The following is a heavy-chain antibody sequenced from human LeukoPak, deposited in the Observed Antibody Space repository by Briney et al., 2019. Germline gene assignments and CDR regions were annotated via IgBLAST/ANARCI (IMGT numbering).Heavy chain of an antibody. D-gene: IGHD6-19*01. CDR1: GFTVSSNY. J-gene: IGHJ3*02. V-gene: IGHV3-66*01. CDR2: IYGSSST. CDR3: ARDGSGSAFDAFDI. Sequence: GGSLRLSCAASGFTVSSNYMSWVRRAPGKGLEWVSVIYGSSSTHYADSVKGRFTISRDNSRNTLSLQMNSLRAEDTAVYYCARDGSGSAFDAFDIWGQGTMVTVSS.